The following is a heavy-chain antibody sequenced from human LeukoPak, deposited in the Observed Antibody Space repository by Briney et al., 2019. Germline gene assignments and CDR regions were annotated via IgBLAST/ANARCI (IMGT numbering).Heavy chain of an antibody. D-gene: IGHD3-10*01. CDR3: ARAGAVYYYAMDV. J-gene: IGHJ6*02. Sequence: GGSLRLSCAASGFTFSSYSMNWVRQAPGKGLEWVSSISGTGDYIYYADSVKGRFTISRDNGKNSLYLQMNSLRVEDTAVYYCARAGAVYYYAMDVWGQGTTVTVSS. V-gene: IGHV3-21*01. CDR2: ISGTGDYI. CDR1: GFTFSSYS.